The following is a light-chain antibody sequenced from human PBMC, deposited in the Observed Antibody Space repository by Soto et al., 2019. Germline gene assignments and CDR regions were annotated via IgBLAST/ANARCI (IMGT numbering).Light chain of an antibody. Sequence: EIVLTQSPGTLSLSPGERATLSCRASRSVSSSYLAWYQQKPGQAPRLLIYNASSRATGIPDRFSGSGSGTDFTLTISRLEPEDFAVYYCQQYGSSPQTFRQGTKVEIK. CDR1: RSVSSSY. CDR3: QQYGSSPQT. J-gene: IGKJ1*01. CDR2: NAS. V-gene: IGKV3-20*01.